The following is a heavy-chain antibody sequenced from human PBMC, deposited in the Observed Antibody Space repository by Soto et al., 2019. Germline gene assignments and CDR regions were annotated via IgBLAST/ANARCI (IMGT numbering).Heavy chain of an antibody. D-gene: IGHD3-10*01. Sequence: GASVKVSCKASGGTFDSYVISWLRPAPGQGLEWMGGIMPIFGTPNYAQKFRGRVTISADESTSAAYLELSSLTSDDTAVYYCARVHSSGIFYFVDPWGQGTLVTVSS. J-gene: IGHJ5*02. CDR2: IMPIFGTP. CDR3: ARVHSSGIFYFVDP. CDR1: GGTFDSYV. V-gene: IGHV1-69*13.